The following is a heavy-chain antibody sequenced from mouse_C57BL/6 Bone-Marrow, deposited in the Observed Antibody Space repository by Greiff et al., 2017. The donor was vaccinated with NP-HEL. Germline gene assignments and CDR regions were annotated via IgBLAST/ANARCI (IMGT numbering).Heavy chain of an antibody. V-gene: IGHV1-59*01. J-gene: IGHJ3*01. D-gene: IGHD2-4*01. Sequence: QVQLQQPGAELVRPGTSVKLSCKASGYTFTSYWMHWVKQRPGQGLEWIGVIDPCGGYTNYNQKFKGKATLTVDTSSSTAYMQLSSLTSEDSAVYYCARSIYYDYDFADWGQGTLVTVSA. CDR2: IDPCGGYT. CDR3: ARSIYYDYDFAD. CDR1: GYTFTSYW.